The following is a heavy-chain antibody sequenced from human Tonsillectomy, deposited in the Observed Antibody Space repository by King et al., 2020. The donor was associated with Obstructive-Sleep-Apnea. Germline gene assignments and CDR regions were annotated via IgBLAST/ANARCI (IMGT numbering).Heavy chain of an antibody. CDR1: GGSFSGYY. J-gene: IGHJ3*02. CDR2: INHSGST. V-gene: IGHV4-34*01. D-gene: IGHD5-24*01. CDR3: ARPLEMATISAFDI. Sequence: VQLQQWGAGLLKPSETLSLTCAVYGGSFSGYYWSWIRQPPGKGLEWIGEINHSGSTNYNPSLKSRVTISVDTSKNQFSLKLSSVTAADTAVYYCARPLEMATISAFDIWGHGTMVTVSS.